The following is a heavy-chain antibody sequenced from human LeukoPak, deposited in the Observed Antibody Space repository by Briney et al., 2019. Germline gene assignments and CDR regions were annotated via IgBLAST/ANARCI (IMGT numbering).Heavy chain of an antibody. D-gene: IGHD5-18*01. Sequence: SETLSLTCTVSGGSISSYYWSWIRQPAGKGLEWIERIYTSGSTNYNPSLKSRVTMSVDTSKNQFSLKLSSVTAADTAVYYCARDNADYSYEGTYWFDPWGQGTLVTVSS. CDR2: IYTSGST. J-gene: IGHJ5*02. CDR1: GGSISSYY. V-gene: IGHV4-4*07. CDR3: ARDNADYSYEGTYWFDP.